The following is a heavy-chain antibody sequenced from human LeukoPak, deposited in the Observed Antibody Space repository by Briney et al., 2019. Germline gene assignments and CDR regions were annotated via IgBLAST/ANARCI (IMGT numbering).Heavy chain of an antibody. Sequence: GGSLRLSCAGSGFSFSSYWMHWVRQAPGKGLVWVSRIRTDGGTTYYADSVKGRFTVSRDNAKNTLYLQMNSLRVDDTAIYYCARDWAWGGFDHWGQGALVTVSP. J-gene: IGHJ4*02. CDR3: ARDWAWGGFDH. V-gene: IGHV3-74*01. CDR1: GFSFSSYW. D-gene: IGHD3-16*01. CDR2: IRTDGGTT.